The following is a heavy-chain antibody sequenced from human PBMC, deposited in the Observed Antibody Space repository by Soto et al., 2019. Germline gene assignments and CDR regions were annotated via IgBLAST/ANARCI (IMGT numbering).Heavy chain of an antibody. D-gene: IGHD6-6*01. Sequence: QVQLQQWGAGLLKPSETLSLTCAVYGGSFSGYYWSWIRQPPGKGLEWIGEINHSGSTNYNPSLKSRVTISVDTSKNQFSLKLSSVTAADTAVYYCARIAARPSYGMDVWGQGTTVTVSS. CDR1: GGSFSGYY. V-gene: IGHV4-34*01. J-gene: IGHJ6*02. CDR3: ARIAARPSYGMDV. CDR2: INHSGST.